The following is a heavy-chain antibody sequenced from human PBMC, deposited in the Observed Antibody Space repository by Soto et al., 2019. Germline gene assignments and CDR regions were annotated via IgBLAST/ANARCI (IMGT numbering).Heavy chain of an antibody. D-gene: IGHD1-7*01. Sequence: QVQLQESGPGLVKPSETLSLTCTVSGGSVSSGSYYWSWIRQPPGKRLEWLGYIYYSGSTNYNPSIQSRVTISVDTSKNKFSLHLSSVTAADTAVYYCARHYGTRDRQYNWFDPWGQGTLVNVYS. V-gene: IGHV4-61*01. J-gene: IGHJ5*02. CDR3: ARHYGTRDRQYNWFDP. CDR2: IYYSGST. CDR1: GGSVSSGSYY.